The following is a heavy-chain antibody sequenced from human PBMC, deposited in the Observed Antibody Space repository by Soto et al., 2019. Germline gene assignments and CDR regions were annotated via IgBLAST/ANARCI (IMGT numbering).Heavy chain of an antibody. J-gene: IGHJ4*02. CDR3: AKEGIAVAGPEAFDY. Sequence: DVQLVESGGGLVQPGRSLRLSCAASGFTFDDYAMHWVRQAPGKGLEWVSGISWNSGSIGYADSVKGRFTISRDNAKNSLYLQMNSLRAEDTALYYCAKEGIAVAGPEAFDYWGQGTLVTVSS. V-gene: IGHV3-9*01. D-gene: IGHD6-19*01. CDR1: GFTFDDYA. CDR2: ISWNSGSI.